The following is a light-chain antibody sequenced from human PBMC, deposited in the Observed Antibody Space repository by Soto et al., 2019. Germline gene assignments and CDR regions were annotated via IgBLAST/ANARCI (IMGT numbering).Light chain of an antibody. CDR2: GVS. CDR1: QSVSSSY. V-gene: IGKV3-15*01. Sequence: ETVMTQSPATLSVSPGERANLYCRASQSVSSSYLAWYQQKPGQAPRLLIHGVSTRATGIPARFSGSGSGTEFTLTISSLQSEDFAVYYCQQYNNWLWTFGQGTKVDIK. J-gene: IGKJ1*01. CDR3: QQYNNWLWT.